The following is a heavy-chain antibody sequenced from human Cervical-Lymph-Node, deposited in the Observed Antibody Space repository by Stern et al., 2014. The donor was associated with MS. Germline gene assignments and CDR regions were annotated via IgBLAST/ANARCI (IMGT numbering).Heavy chain of an antibody. CDR2: IKQDGSEK. J-gene: IGHJ6*02. CDR1: GFTFNSYW. V-gene: IGHV3-7*01. Sequence: VQLVESGGDLVQPGGSLRLSCAASGFTFNSYWMHWVRQAPGKGLEWVANIKQDGSEKHYAASVKGRFTISRDNAKNSLFLQMNSLRVEDTAVYYCARRYMEVWGQGTTVTVSS. CDR3: ARRYMEV.